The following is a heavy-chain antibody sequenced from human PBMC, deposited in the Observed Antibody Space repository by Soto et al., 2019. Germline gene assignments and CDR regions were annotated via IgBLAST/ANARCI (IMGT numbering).Heavy chain of an antibody. CDR3: TTDPWINDFWSGAYYFDY. J-gene: IGHJ4*02. D-gene: IGHD3-3*01. CDR2: IKSKTDSGTT. CDR1: GFTFSNAW. V-gene: IGHV3-15*01. Sequence: SGGSLRLSCAASGFTFSNAWMSWVRQAPGKGLEWVGRIKSKTDSGTTDYAAPVKGRFTISRDDSKNTLYLQMNSLKTEDTAVYYCTTDPWINDFWSGAYYFDYWGQGTLVTVSS.